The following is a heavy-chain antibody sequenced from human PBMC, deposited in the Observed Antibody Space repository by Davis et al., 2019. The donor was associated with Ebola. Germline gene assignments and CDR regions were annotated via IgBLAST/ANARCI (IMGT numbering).Heavy chain of an antibody. J-gene: IGHJ5*02. D-gene: IGHD6-13*01. CDR1: GFSFSDYY. Sequence: GESLKISCAASGFSFSDYYMSWIRQAPGKGLEWVSYISSSGSTIYYADSVKGRFTISRDNAKNSLFLQMNSLRAEDTAVYYCARAHIADNWFDPWGLGTLVTVSS. CDR2: ISSSGSTI. CDR3: ARAHIADNWFDP. V-gene: IGHV3-11*01.